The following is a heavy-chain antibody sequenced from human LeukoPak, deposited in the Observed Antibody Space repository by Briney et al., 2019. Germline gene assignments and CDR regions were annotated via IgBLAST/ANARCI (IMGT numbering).Heavy chain of an antibody. D-gene: IGHD7-27*01. CDR2: IIPLFGKA. J-gene: IGHJ4*02. Sequence: GASVKVSCKTSGYSFTGYYMQWVRQAPGQGLEWMGGIIPLFGKANYAQKFQGRVTITADKSTTTAYMDLSSLRSDDTAVYYCARDPLGRGNRHPSARGYFDYWGQGTLVAVS. CDR3: ARDPLGRGNRHPSARGYFDY. CDR1: GYSFTGYY. V-gene: IGHV1-69*06.